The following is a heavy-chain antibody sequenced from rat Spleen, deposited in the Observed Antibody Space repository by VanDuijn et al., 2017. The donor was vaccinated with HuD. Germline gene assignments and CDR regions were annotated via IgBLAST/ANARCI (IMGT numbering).Heavy chain of an antibody. Sequence: EVQLVESGGGLVQPGRSLKLSCAASGFTFSSFAMAWVRQAPKKGLEWVATITSGGSNTYYPDSVKGRFTISRDNAKSTLYLQMDSLRSEDTATYYCAKGFNWDPGWFAYWGQGTLVTVSS. D-gene: IGHD5-1*01. CDR3: AKGFNWDPGWFAY. J-gene: IGHJ3*01. CDR2: ITSGGSNT. CDR1: GFTFSSFA. V-gene: IGHV5-25*01.